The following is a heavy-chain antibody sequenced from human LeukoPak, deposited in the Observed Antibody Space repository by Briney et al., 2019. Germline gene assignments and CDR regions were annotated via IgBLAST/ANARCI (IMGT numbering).Heavy chain of an antibody. V-gene: IGHV3-20*04. D-gene: IGHD3-9*01. CDR2: INWNGGST. J-gene: IGHJ3*02. Sequence: GGSLRLYCAASGFTFDDYGMSWVRQAPGRGLEWVSGINWNGGSTGYADSVKGRFTISRDNAKNSLYLQMNSLRAEDTAVYYCARARDILTGYDAFDIWGQGTMVTVSS. CDR3: ARARDILTGYDAFDI. CDR1: GFTFDDYG.